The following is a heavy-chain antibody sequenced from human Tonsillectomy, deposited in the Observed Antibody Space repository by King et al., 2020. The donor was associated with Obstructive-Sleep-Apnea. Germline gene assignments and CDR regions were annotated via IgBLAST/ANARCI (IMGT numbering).Heavy chain of an antibody. CDR1: GGSISSYY. CDR3: AKLFSWEPDY. J-gene: IGHJ4*02. V-gene: IGHV4-59*08. CDR2: IYYSEST. D-gene: IGHD1-26*01. Sequence: QLQESGPGLVKPSETLSLTCTVSGGSISSYYWSWIRQPPGKGLEWIGYIYYSESTNYNPSLKSRVTISVDTSKNQFSLKLSSVIAADTAVYYCAKLFSWEPDYWGQGTLVTVSS.